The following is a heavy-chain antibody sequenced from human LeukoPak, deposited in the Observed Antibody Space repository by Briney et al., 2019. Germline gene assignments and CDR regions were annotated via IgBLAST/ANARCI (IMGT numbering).Heavy chain of an antibody. V-gene: IGHV4-4*07. D-gene: IGHD2-8*01. J-gene: IGHJ4*02. Sequence: SDTLSLTCAVSGYSISSSYYWRWIRQPAGKGLEWIGRIYTSGSTNYNPSLKSRVTMSVDTSKNQFSLKLSSVTAADTAVYYCASGVMNYWGQGTLVTVSS. CDR1: GYSISSSYY. CDR3: ASGVMNY. CDR2: IYTSGST.